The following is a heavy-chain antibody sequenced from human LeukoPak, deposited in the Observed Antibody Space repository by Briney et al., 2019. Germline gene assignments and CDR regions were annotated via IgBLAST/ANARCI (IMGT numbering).Heavy chain of an antibody. V-gene: IGHV4-39*07. CDR3: ARGVTMVRGAYYYYYMDV. CDR2: IHSSGNT. Sequence: SETLSLTCTVSGASISGSSYYWSWIRQPPGQGLEWIGTIHSSGNTYYNPSLKSRVTISVDTSKNQFSLKLSSVTAADTAVYYCARGVTMVRGAYYYYYMDVWGKGTTVTVSS. CDR1: GASISGSSYY. J-gene: IGHJ6*03. D-gene: IGHD3-10*01.